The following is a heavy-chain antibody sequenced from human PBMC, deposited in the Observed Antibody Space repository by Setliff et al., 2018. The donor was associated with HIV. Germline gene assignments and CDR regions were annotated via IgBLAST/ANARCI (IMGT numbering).Heavy chain of an antibody. D-gene: IGHD3-10*01. Sequence: PGGSLRLSCATSGFTFSPYAIHWVRQAPGMGLEWVAMIWADEITKFYADSVKGRFTISRDNSKNTMYLQMNTLRVEDTATYYCAKEFEDLSGAYWGQGTLVTVSS. CDR2: IWADEITK. V-gene: IGHV3-33*06. CDR1: GFTFSPYA. CDR3: AKEFEDLSGAY. J-gene: IGHJ4*02.